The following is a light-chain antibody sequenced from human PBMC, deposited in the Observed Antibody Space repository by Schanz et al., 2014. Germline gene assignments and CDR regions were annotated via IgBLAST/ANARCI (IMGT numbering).Light chain of an antibody. CDR1: SGSVSTTYY. J-gene: IGLJ3*02. Sequence: QTVVTQEPSVSVSPGGTVTLTCGLSSGSVSTTYYPSWYQQTPGQAPRTLIYNTNTRSSGVPDRFSGSILGNRAALTITGAQADDESDYYCLLCMRSGIWVFGGGTKLTVL. CDR3: LLCMRSGIWV. CDR2: NTN. V-gene: IGLV8-61*01.